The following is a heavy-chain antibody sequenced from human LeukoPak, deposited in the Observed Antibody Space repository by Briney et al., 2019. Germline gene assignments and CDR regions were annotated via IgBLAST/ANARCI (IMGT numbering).Heavy chain of an antibody. CDR3: RGVTSSDFDI. CDR1: GFNFKNAW. CDR2: IKTKTDGGIR. J-gene: IGHJ3*02. V-gene: IGHV3-15*01. Sequence: PGGSLRLSCGASGFNFKNAWMAWVRQAPGEGLEWVGRIKTKTDGGIRDYATSVKGRFTISRDDSNNKVYLQMNNLQTEDTAVYYCRGVTSSDFDIWGQGTMVTVSS. D-gene: IGHD2-21*02.